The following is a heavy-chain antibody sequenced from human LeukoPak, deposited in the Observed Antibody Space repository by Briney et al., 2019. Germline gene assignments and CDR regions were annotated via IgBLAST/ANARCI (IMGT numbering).Heavy chain of an antibody. CDR3: AREKASTTGTTDYDY. J-gene: IGHJ4*02. D-gene: IGHD1-1*01. Sequence: GGSLRLSCTASEFTFSSYSMNWVRQAPGKGLEWVSSITSGSTYIYYADSVKGRFTISRDNAKNSLFLQMNSLRAGDTAVYYCAREKASTTGTTDYDYWGQGTLVTVSS. V-gene: IGHV3-21*01. CDR2: ITSGSTYI. CDR1: EFTFSSYS.